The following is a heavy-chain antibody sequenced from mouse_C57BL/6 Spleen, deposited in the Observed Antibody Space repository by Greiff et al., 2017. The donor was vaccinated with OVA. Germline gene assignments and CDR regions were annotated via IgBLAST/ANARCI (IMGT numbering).Heavy chain of an antibody. CDR1: GYAFTNYL. Sequence: QVQLQQSGAELVRPGTSVKVSCKASGYAFTNYLIEWVKQRPGQGLEWIGVINPGSGGTNYNEKFKGKATLTADKSSSTAYMQLSSLTSEDSAVYFCARKGLPNYAMDYWGQGTSVTVSS. J-gene: IGHJ4*01. CDR2: INPGSGGT. CDR3: ARKGLPNYAMDY. V-gene: IGHV1-54*01. D-gene: IGHD3-1*01.